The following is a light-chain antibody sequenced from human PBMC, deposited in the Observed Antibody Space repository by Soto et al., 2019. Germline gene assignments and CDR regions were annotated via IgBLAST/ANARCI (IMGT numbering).Light chain of an antibody. CDR2: WAS. J-gene: IGKJ2*01. CDR3: QQYYGSPYI. V-gene: IGKV4-1*01. Sequence: DIVMAQSPGSLALSLGATATISCRSSHSVFHSPNNKNYMTWYQHKPGQPPKMLIFWASIRVSGVPDRFSGSGFGPDFTLTINGLQAEDGEVYYCQQYYGSPYIFGKGNKLQIK. CDR1: HSVFHSPNNKNY.